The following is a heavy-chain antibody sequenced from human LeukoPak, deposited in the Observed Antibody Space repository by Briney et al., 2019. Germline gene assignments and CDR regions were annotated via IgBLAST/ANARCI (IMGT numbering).Heavy chain of an antibody. D-gene: IGHD2-15*01. Sequence: ASVKVSCQASGYTFTSYYMHWVRQAPGQGLEWMGIINPSGGSTSYAQKFQGRVTMTRDTSTSTVYMELSSLRSEDTAVYYCARESWSGGSCYSGWFDPWGQGTLVTVSS. J-gene: IGHJ5*02. CDR1: GYTFTSYY. CDR2: INPSGGST. V-gene: IGHV1-46*01. CDR3: ARESWSGGSCYSGWFDP.